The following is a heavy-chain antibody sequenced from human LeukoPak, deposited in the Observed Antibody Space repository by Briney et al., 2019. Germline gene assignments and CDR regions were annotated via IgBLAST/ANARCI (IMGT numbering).Heavy chain of an antibody. Sequence: GGSLRLSCAASGFTFSSYGMHWVRQAPGKGLEWVAVIWYDGSNKYYADSVKGRFTISRDNSKNTLYLQMNSLRAEDTAVYYWAKPRSIRGYSYGFDYWGQGTLVTVSS. CDR1: GFTFSSYG. CDR2: IWYDGSNK. V-gene: IGHV3-33*06. CDR3: AKPRSIRGYSYGFDY. J-gene: IGHJ4*02. D-gene: IGHD5-18*01.